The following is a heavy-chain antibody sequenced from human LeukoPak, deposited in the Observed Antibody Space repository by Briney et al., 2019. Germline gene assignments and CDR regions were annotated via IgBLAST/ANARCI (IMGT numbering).Heavy chain of an antibody. Sequence: SETLSLTCAVYGGSFSGYYWSWIRQPPGKGLEWIGEINHSGNTNYNPSLKSRVTISVDTSKNQFSLKLSSVTAADTAVYYCARGRKQQQLVARYFDYWGQGTLVTVSS. CDR2: INHSGNT. V-gene: IGHV4-34*01. CDR1: GGSFSGYY. CDR3: ARGRKQQQLVARYFDY. J-gene: IGHJ4*02. D-gene: IGHD6-13*01.